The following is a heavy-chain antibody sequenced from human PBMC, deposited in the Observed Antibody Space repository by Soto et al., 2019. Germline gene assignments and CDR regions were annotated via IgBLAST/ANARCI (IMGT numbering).Heavy chain of an antibody. J-gene: IGHJ4*02. CDR3: ARAVQLWFLFDY. CDR2: ISSSSSYT. V-gene: IGHV3-21*01. Sequence: GGSLRLSCAASGFTFEDYGMSWVRQAPGKGLEWVSSISSSSSYTYYADSVKGRFTISRDNAKNSLYLQMNSLRAEDTAVYYCARAVQLWFLFDYWGQGTLVTVSS. CDR1: GFTFEDYG. D-gene: IGHD5-18*01.